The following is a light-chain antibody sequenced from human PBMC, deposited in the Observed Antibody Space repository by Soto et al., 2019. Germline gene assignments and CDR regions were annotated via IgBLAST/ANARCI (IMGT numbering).Light chain of an antibody. CDR3: CSYAGSSTFYV. CDR1: SSDVGSYNL. CDR2: EVS. J-gene: IGLJ1*01. V-gene: IGLV2-23*02. Sequence: QSALTQPASVSGSPGQSITISCTGTSSDVGSYNLVSWYQQHPGKAPKLMIYEVSKRPSGVSNRFSGSKSGNTASLTISGLQAEDEADYYCCSYAGSSTFYVFVTGTKVT.